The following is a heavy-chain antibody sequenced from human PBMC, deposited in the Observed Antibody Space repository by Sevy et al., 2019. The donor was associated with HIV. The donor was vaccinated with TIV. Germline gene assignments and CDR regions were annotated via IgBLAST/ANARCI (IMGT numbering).Heavy chain of an antibody. CDR2: IWYDGSNK. V-gene: IGHV3-33*01. J-gene: IGHJ4*02. CDR1: GFTFSSYG. Sequence: GGSLRLSCAASGFTFSSYGMHWVRQAPGKGLEWVAVIWYDGSNKYYADSVKGRFTISRDNSKNTLYLQMNSLRAEDMAVYYCARDARPGGPYFDYWGQGTLVTVSS. CDR3: ARDARPGGPYFDY. D-gene: IGHD3-10*01.